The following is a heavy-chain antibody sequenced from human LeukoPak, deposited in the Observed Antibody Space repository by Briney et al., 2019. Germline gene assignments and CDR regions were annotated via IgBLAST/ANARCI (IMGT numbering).Heavy chain of an antibody. CDR3: ARGALWFGELGWGPYFDY. V-gene: IGHV3-48*03. CDR1: GFTFSSYE. CDR2: ISSSGSTI. D-gene: IGHD3-10*01. Sequence: GGSLRLSCAASGFTFSSYEMNWVRQAPGKGLEWVSYISSSGSTIYYADSVKGRFTISRDNAKNSLYLQMNSLRAEDTAVYYCARGALWFGELGWGPYFDYWGQGTLVTVSS. J-gene: IGHJ4*02.